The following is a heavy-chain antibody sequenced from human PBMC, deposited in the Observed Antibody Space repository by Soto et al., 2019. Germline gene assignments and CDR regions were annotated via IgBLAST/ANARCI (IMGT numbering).Heavy chain of an antibody. CDR2: INHSGST. Sequence: SETLSLTCAVYGGSFSGYYWSWVRQPPGKGLEWIGEINHSGSTNYNPSLKSRVTISVDTSKNQFSLKLSSVTAADTAVYYCARQRGGGRGAYDFWGQGSMVTVS. CDR1: GGSFSGYY. D-gene: IGHD3-16*01. J-gene: IGHJ3*01. CDR3: ARQRGGGRGAYDF. V-gene: IGHV4-34*01.